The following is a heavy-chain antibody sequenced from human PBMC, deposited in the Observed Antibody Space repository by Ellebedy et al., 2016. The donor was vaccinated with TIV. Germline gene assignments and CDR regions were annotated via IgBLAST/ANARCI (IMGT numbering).Heavy chain of an antibody. D-gene: IGHD6-13*01. J-gene: IGHJ4*02. V-gene: IGHV3-23*01. CDR1: GFTFSSYA. CDR2: ISGSGAST. Sequence: GGSLRLXXAASGFTFSSYAMSWVRQAPGKGLEWVSAISGSGASTYYADSVKGRFTISRDNSKNTLYLEMSSLRAEDTAIYYCAKGDFSSSYIDYWGQGTLVTVSS. CDR3: AKGDFSSSYIDY.